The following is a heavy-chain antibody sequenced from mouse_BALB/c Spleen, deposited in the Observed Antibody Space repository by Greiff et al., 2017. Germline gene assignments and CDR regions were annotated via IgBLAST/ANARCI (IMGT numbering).Heavy chain of an antibody. CDR1: GFNIKDYY. CDR2: IDPENGNT. CDR3: AQTARAQYYFVY. V-gene: IGHV14-1*02. D-gene: IGHD3-2*01. J-gene: IGHJ2*01. Sequence: DVQLQESGAELVRPGALVKLSCKASGFNIKDYYMHWVKQRPEQGLEWIGWIDPENGNTIYDPKFQGKASITADTSSNTAYLQLSSLTSEDTAVYYCAQTARAQYYFVYWGQGTTLTVSS.